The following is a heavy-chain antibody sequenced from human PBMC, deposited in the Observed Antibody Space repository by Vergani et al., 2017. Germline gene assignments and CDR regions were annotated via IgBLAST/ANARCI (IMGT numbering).Heavy chain of an antibody. Sequence: QLQLQESGPGLVKPSATLPLTCSVPGASIRSSNYYWGWIRQPPGKGLEWIASIYYSGSTYYNPSLKSRVTISVDTSKNQFSLKLSSVTAADTAVYFCARHSXVEWLVKLGWIDPWGQGILVTVSS. V-gene: IGHV4-39*01. D-gene: IGHD6-19*01. CDR2: IYYSGST. CDR3: ARHSXVEWLVKLGWIDP. J-gene: IGHJ5*02. CDR1: GASIRSSNYY.